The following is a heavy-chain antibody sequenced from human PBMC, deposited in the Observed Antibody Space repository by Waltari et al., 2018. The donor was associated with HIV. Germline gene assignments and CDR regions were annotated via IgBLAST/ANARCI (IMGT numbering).Heavy chain of an antibody. J-gene: IGHJ4*02. D-gene: IGHD5-18*01. Sequence: QVQLQESGPGLVKPSQTLSLTCTVSGGSISSGNYYWNWIRQPAGKGLEWIGRIYTSGSNNYNPSLKSRVTISVDTSKNQFSLKLSSVTAADTAVYYCAREDTAMVYYFDYWGQGTLVTVSS. CDR3: AREDTAMVYYFDY. V-gene: IGHV4-61*02. CDR2: IYTSGSN. CDR1: GGSISSGNYY.